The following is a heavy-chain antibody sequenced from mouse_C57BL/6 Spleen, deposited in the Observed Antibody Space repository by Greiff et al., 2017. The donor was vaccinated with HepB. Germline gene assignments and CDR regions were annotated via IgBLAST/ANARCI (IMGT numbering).Heavy chain of an antibody. D-gene: IGHD2-4*01. V-gene: IGHV1-15*01. CDR3: TSFYYDTWYFDV. CDR1: GYTFTDYE. CDR2: IDPETGGT. Sequence: QVQLQQSGAELVRPGASVTLSCKASGYTFTDYEMHWVKQTPVHGLEWIGAIDPETGGTAYNQKFKGKAILTADKSSSTAYMELRSLTSEDSAVYYCTSFYYDTWYFDVWGTGTTVTVSS. J-gene: IGHJ1*03.